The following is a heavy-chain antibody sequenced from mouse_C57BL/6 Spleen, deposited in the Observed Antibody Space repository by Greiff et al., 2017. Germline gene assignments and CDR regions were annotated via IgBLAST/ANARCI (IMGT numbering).Heavy chain of an antibody. V-gene: IGHV1-76*01. J-gene: IGHJ3*01. CDR2: IYPGSGNT. CDR3: AREYYGSSSFAY. Sequence: QVQLKESGAELVRPGASVKLSCKASGYTFTDYYINWVKQRPGQGLEWIARIYPGSGNTYYNEKFKGKATLTAEKSSSTAYMQLSSLTSEDSAVYFCAREYYGSSSFAYWGQGTLVTVSA. CDR1: GYTFTDYY. D-gene: IGHD1-1*01.